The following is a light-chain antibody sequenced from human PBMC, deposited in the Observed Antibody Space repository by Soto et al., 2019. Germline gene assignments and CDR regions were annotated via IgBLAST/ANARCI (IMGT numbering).Light chain of an antibody. CDR2: DTS. CDR3: QQRSNWPWT. Sequence: EIALTQSPATLSLSPGERATLSCRASQSVSSYLAWYQQTPGQAPRLLIYDTSNRATGIPARFSGSGSGTDFTLTISSLEPEDFAVYYCQQRSNWPWTFGGGTKVEIK. V-gene: IGKV3-11*01. CDR1: QSVSSY. J-gene: IGKJ4*01.